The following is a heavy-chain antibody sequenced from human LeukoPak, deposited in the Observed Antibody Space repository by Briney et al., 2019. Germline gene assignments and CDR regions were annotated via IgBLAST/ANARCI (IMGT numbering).Heavy chain of an antibody. Sequence: MASETLSLTCTVSGGSIGNYYWTWIRQPAGKGLEWIGRIFVSGSTNYNPSLKGRVTMSVDTSKKQFSLRLTSMSAADTAVYFCARAIFGDSYHGIDVWGQGTTATVSS. V-gene: IGHV4-4*07. J-gene: IGHJ6*02. CDR2: IFVSGST. D-gene: IGHD3-10*01. CDR1: GGSIGNYY. CDR3: ARAIFGDSYHGIDV.